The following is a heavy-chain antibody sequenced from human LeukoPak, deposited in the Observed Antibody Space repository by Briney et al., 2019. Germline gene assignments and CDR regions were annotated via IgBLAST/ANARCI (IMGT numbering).Heavy chain of an antibody. D-gene: IGHD3-22*01. CDR2: IRYDGSNK. V-gene: IGHV3-30*02. CDR3: ARDYYDSSGYYYFDY. Sequence: PGGSLRLSCAASGFTFSSYGMHWVRQAPGKGLEWVAFIRYDGSNKYYADSVKGRFTISRDNSKNTLNLQMNSLRAEDTAVYYCARDYYDSSGYYYFDYWGQGTLVTASS. J-gene: IGHJ4*02. CDR1: GFTFSSYG.